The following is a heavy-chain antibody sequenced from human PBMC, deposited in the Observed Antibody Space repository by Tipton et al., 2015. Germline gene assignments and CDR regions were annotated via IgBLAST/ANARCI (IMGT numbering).Heavy chain of an antibody. Sequence: TLSLTCTVSGGSLSSGSYYWSWIRQPPGKGLEWIGYIYYRGSTNYNPSLKSRVTISVDTSKNQFSLKLSSVTAADTAVYYCAREAVARYYYGMDVWGQGTMVTVS. J-gene: IGHJ6*02. CDR2: IYYRGST. V-gene: IGHV4-61*01. CDR1: GGSLSSGSYY. D-gene: IGHD6-19*01. CDR3: AREAVARYYYGMDV.